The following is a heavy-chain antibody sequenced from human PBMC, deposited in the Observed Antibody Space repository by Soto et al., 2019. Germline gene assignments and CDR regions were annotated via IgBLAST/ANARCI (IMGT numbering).Heavy chain of an antibody. J-gene: IGHJ3*01. CDR2: SIIASGQT. V-gene: IGHV1-58*01. Sequence: QMQVVQSGPEVKTPGTSVKVSCKTSGFTFSNSAVQRVRQARGQPLEWIGWSIIASGQTNYAQNVQERITITRDMSPSTADTELSSLRSHDTSTYYCGAALYSGANWCSFDVWGLGTVVSVSS. D-gene: IGHD2-15*01. CDR1: GFTFSNSA. CDR3: GAALYSGANWCSFDV.